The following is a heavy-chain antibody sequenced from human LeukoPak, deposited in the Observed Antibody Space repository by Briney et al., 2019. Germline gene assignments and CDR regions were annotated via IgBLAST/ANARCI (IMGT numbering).Heavy chain of an antibody. CDR1: GYTFTSYD. D-gene: IGHD5-18*01. CDR2: MNPNSGNT. CDR3: ARGIVDTAMVDHYYYYMDV. V-gene: IGHV1-8*01. Sequence: ASVKVSCKATGYTFTSYDINWVRQATGQGLEWMGWMNPNSGNTGYAQKFQGRVTMTRNTSISTAYMELSSLRSEDTAVYYCARGIVDTAMVDHYYYYMDVWGKGTTVTVSS. J-gene: IGHJ6*03.